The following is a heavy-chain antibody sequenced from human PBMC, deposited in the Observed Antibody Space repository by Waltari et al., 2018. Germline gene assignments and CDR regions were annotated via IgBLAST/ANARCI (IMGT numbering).Heavy chain of an antibody. Sequence: QVQLVESGGALVKPGGPLRLSCTASGFTFSDYYMTWVRQAPGKGLEWISYISNTGNTIYSAESVRGRFFISRDNAQNSLFLQMNSLSAEDTAVYYCAREYGLRGTTLTTGYWGQGTLVTVSS. V-gene: IGHV3-11*01. J-gene: IGHJ4*02. D-gene: IGHD4-4*01. CDR3: AREYGLRGTTLTTGY. CDR2: ISNTGNTI. CDR1: GFTFSDYY.